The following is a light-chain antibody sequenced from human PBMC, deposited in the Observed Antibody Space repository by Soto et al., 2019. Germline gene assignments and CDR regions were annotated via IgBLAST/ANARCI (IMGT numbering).Light chain of an antibody. CDR3: SSYTSSSTLVV. J-gene: IGLJ2*01. CDR2: EVS. Sequence: QSALTQPASVSGSPGQSITISCTGTSSDVAVYTYVSWYQQHPGKAPKVIIYEVSSRPSGVSNRFSGSKSGSTASLTISGLQAEDEADYYFSSYTSSSTLVVFGGGTKLTVL. CDR1: SSDVAVYTY. V-gene: IGLV2-14*01.